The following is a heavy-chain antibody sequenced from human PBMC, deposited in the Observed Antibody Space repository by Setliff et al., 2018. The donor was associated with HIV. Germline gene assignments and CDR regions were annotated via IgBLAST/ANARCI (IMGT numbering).Heavy chain of an antibody. CDR3: ARCYYDSSGPTDAFDI. V-gene: IGHV1-69*05. J-gene: IGHJ3*02. Sequence: VASVKVSCKASGGAFSSYALSWVRQAPGQGLEWMGGIIPIFGTANYAQKFQGRVTITTDESTSTVYMELSSLRSEDTAVYYCARCYYDSSGPTDAFDIWGQGTVVTVSS. D-gene: IGHD3-22*01. CDR2: IIPIFGTA. CDR1: GGAFSSYA.